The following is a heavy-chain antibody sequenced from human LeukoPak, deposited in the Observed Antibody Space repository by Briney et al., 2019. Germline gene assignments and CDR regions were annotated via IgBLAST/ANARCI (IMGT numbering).Heavy chain of an antibody. J-gene: IGHJ4*02. CDR3: AGALYDSSGYYSD. D-gene: IGHD3-22*01. CDR1: GYSISSGYY. V-gene: IGHV4-61*01. Sequence: SETLSLTCTVSGYSISSGYYWSWIRQPPGKGLEWIGYIYYSGSTNYNPSLKSRVTISVDTSKNQFSLKLSSVTAADTAVYYCAGALYDSSGYYSDWGQGTLVTVSS. CDR2: IYYSGST.